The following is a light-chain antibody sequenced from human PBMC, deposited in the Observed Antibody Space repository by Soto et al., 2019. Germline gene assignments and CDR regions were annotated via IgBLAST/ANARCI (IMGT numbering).Light chain of an antibody. J-gene: IGLJ1*01. V-gene: IGLV2-11*01. CDR2: DVS. Sequence: QSALTQPRSVSGSPGQSVTISCAGTSSDVGGSNHVSWYQHHPGKAPKFILYDVSKRPSGVPDRFSGSKSGNTASLTISGLQAEDEADYYCCSLLDSDTFVFGSGTKLTVL. CDR1: SSDVGGSNH. CDR3: CSLLDSDTFV.